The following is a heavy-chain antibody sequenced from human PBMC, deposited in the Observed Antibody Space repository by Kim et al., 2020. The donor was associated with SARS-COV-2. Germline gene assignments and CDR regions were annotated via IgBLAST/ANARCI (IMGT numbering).Heavy chain of an antibody. J-gene: IGHJ4*02. V-gene: IGHV3-30*18. CDR3: AKDQSQRPPYSSGWYTYYFDY. D-gene: IGHD6-19*01. CDR1: GFTFSSYG. Sequence: GGSLRLSCAASGFTFSSYGMHWVRQAPGKGLEWVAVISYDGSNKYYADSVKGRFTISRDNSKNTLYLQMNSLRAEDTAVYYCAKDQSQRPPYSSGWYTYYFDYWGQGTLVTVSS. CDR2: ISYDGSNK.